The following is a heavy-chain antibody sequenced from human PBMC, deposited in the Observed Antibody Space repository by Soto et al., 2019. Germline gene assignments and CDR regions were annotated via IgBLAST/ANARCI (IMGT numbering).Heavy chain of an antibody. CDR3: ARAPIPNWNYYGMDV. V-gene: IGHV4-31*03. CDR1: GGSVNSGGYP. J-gene: IGHJ6*02. CDR2: IYYSGST. D-gene: IGHD1-1*01. Sequence: QVQLQESGPGQVKPSQTLSLTCPFSGGSVNSGGYPWTWTRRHPGKGLEWIGDIYYSGSTYYNPSLKSRVTISIDTSTNHFSLHLSALTAADTAVYYCARAPIPNWNYYGMDVWGQGTTVTVSS.